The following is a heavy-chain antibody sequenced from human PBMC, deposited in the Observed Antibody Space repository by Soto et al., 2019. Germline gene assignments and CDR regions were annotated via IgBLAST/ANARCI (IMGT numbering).Heavy chain of an antibody. CDR2: ISGSGGST. D-gene: IGHD4-17*01. Sequence: GGSLRLSCAASGFTFSSYAMSWVRQAPGKGLEWVSAISGSGGSTYYADSVKGRFTISRDNSKNTLYLQMNSLRAEDTAVYYCASNVASSVRYYYYYGMGVWGQGTTVTVSS. CDR3: ASNVASSVRYYYYYGMGV. J-gene: IGHJ6*02. V-gene: IGHV3-23*01. CDR1: GFTFSSYA.